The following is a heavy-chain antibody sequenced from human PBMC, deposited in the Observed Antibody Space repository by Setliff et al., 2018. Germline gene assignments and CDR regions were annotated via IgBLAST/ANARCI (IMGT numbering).Heavy chain of an antibody. J-gene: IGHJ3*02. D-gene: IGHD3-10*01. Sequence: PSETLSLTCTVSGGSISSGDYYWSWIRQPPGKGLEWIGYIYYSGSTYYNPSPKSRVTISVDTSKNQFSLKLSSVTAADTAVYYCARPYGSGSYYNLDDAFDIWGQGTMVTVSS. CDR1: GGSISSGDYY. CDR3: ARPYGSGSYYNLDDAFDI. CDR2: IYYSGST. V-gene: IGHV4-30-4*08.